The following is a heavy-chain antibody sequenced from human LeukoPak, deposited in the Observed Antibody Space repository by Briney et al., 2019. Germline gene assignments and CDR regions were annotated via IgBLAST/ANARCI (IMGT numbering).Heavy chain of an antibody. Sequence: PPETLSLTCTVSGGSISSGSYYWSWIRQPAGKGLEWIGRIYTSGSTNYNPSLKSRVTISVDTSKNQFSLKLSSVTAADAAVCYCARGGSSWYGDAFDIWGQGTMVTVSS. D-gene: IGHD6-13*01. CDR1: GGSISSGSYY. J-gene: IGHJ3*02. CDR3: ARGGSSWYGDAFDI. CDR2: IYTSGST. V-gene: IGHV4-61*02.